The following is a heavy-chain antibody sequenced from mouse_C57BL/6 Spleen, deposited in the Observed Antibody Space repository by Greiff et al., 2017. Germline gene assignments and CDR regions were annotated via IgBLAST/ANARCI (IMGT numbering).Heavy chain of an antibody. Sequence: EVQVVESGGDLVKPGGSLKLSCAASGFTFSSYGMSWVRQTPDKRLEWVATISSGGSYTYYPDSVKGRFTISRDNAKNTLYLQMSSLKSEDTAMYYCAGTTRGFAYWGQGTLVTVSA. V-gene: IGHV5-6*01. J-gene: IGHJ3*01. CDR2: ISSGGSYT. CDR3: AGTTRGFAY. CDR1: GFTFSSYG. D-gene: IGHD2-14*01.